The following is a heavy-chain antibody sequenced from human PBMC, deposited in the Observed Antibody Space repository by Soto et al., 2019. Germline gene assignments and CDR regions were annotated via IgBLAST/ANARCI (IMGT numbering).Heavy chain of an antibody. Sequence: QVQLQESGPKLVKPSETLSLTCTVSGVSISSYYWSGIRQPPGKGLEWFGYIYYTGSTNYNPSLKSRVTMSIAPSKNQFSLKLSSVTAADTAVYYCASNSYHSIDVWGKGTTVTVSS. CDR2: IYYTGST. V-gene: IGHV4-59*08. J-gene: IGHJ6*03. CDR1: GVSISSYY. CDR3: ASNSYHSIDV.